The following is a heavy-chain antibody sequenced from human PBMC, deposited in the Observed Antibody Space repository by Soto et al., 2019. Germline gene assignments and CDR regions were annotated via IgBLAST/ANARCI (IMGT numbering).Heavy chain of an antibody. J-gene: IGHJ6*02. V-gene: IGHV3-21*01. CDR2: ISSSSSYI. D-gene: IGHD6-6*01. CDR3: ARLDLHYYYYGMDV. CDR1: GFTFSSYS. Sequence: GWSMRLSCAASGFTFSSYSMNWVRQAPGKGLEWVSSISSSSSYIYYADSVKGRFTISRDNAKNSLYLQMNSLRAEDTAVYYCARLDLHYYYYGMDVWGQGTTVTVSS.